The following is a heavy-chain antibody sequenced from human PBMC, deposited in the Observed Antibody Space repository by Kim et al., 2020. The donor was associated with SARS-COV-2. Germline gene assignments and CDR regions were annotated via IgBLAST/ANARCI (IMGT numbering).Heavy chain of an antibody. CDR3: AREEGEAVTVPSD. CDR1: GFTFSSYT. V-gene: IGHV3-30-3*01. CDR2: ILYDGNRK. Sequence: GGSLRLSCAASGFTFSSYTMHWVRQAPGKGLEWVAVILYDGNRKHYADSVKGRFTISRDDSKNTVDLQMNSLRDEDSALYYCAREEGEAVTVPSDWGQGTLVIVSS. J-gene: IGHJ4*02. D-gene: IGHD6-19*01.